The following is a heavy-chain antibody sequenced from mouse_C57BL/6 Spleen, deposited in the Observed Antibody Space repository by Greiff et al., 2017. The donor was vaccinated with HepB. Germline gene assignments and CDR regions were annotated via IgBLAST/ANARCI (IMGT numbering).Heavy chain of an antibody. D-gene: IGHD2-2*01. CDR3: ARQGISTMVTTDPAWFAY. J-gene: IGHJ3*01. CDR1: GYTFTSYG. V-gene: IGHV1-81*01. Sequence: QVQLQQSGAELARPGASVKLSCKASGYTFTSYGISWVKQRTGQGLEWIGEIYPRSGNTYYNEKFKGKATLTADKSSSTAYMELRSLTSEDSAVYCGARQGISTMVTTDPAWFAYWGQGTLVTVSA. CDR2: IYPRSGNT.